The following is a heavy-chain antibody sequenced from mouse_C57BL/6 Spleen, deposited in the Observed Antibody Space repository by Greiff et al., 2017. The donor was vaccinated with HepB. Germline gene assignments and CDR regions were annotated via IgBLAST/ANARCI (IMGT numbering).Heavy chain of an antibody. CDR1: GYTFTSYW. D-gene: IGHD3-2*02. J-gene: IGHJ3*01. V-gene: IGHV1-69*01. CDR2: IDPSDSYT. CDR3: ARGDSSGSSWFAY. Sequence: QVQLKESGAELVMPGASVKLSCKASGYTFTSYWMHWVKQRPGQGLEWIGEIDPSDSYTNYNQKFKGKSTLTVDKSSSTAYMQLSSLTSEDSAVYYCARGDSSGSSWFAYWGQGTLVTVSA.